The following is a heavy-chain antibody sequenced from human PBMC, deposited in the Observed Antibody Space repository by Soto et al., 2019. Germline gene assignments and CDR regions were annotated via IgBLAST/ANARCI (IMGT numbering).Heavy chain of an antibody. CDR1: GFTFSSYG. V-gene: IGHV3-33*01. D-gene: IGHD6-13*01. CDR3: AREKKQQLVEWYFDD. Sequence: PGGSLRLSCAASGFTFSSYGMHWVRQAPGKGLEWVAVIWYDGSNKYYADSVKGRFTISRDNSKNTLYLQMNSLRAEDTAVYYCAREKKQQLVEWYFDDWGQGTLVTVSS. J-gene: IGHJ4*02. CDR2: IWYDGSNK.